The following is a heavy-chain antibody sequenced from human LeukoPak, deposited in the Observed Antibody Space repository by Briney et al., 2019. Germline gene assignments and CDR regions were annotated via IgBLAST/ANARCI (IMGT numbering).Heavy chain of an antibody. V-gene: IGHV3-7*01. CDR1: GFTFSSYW. J-gene: IGHJ4*02. CDR3: ARSYYYGSGSYFALDY. CDR2: IKQDGSEK. Sequence: GSLRLSCAASGFTFSSYWMSWVRPAPGKGLEWVANIKQDGSEKYYVDSVKGRFTISRDNAKNSLYLQMNSLRAEDTAVYYCARSYYYGSGSYFALDYWGQGTLVTVSS. D-gene: IGHD3-10*01.